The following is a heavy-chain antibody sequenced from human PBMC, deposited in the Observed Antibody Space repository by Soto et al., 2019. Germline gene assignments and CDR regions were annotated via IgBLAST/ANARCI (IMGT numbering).Heavy chain of an antibody. J-gene: IGHJ3*01. V-gene: IGHV6-1*01. CDR2: TYYRSKWFH. Sequence: QGQLQQSGPGLVKPSQTLSLTCAISGDSVSSDITSWNWIRQSPSRGLEWLGRTYYRSKWFHDYAASVKSRITIKPDTSKNQFSLELNSMTPEDTAVYYCARGNALDVWGQGTVVTGSS. D-gene: IGHD3-10*01. CDR3: ARGNALDV. CDR1: GDSVSSDITS.